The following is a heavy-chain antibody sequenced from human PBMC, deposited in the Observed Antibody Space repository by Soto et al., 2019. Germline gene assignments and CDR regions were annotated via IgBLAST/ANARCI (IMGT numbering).Heavy chain of an antibody. Sequence: ASVKVSCKASGGTFSSYAISWVRQAPGRGLEWMGGIIPIFGTANYAQKFQGRVTITADESTSTAYMELSSLRSEDTAVYYCASQRGYSGYDRGDYYYYGMDVWGQGTTVTVSS. CDR3: ASQRGYSGYDRGDYYYYGMDV. D-gene: IGHD5-12*01. V-gene: IGHV1-69*13. J-gene: IGHJ6*02. CDR2: IIPIFGTA. CDR1: GGTFSSYA.